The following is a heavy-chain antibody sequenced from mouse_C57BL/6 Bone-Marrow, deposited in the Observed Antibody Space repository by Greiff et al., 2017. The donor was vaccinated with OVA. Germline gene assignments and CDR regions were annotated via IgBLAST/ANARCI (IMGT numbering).Heavy chain of an antibody. Sequence: DVHLVESGGDLVKPGGSLKLSCAASGFTFSSYGMSWVRQTPDKRLEWVATISSGGSYTYYPDSVKGRFTISRDNAKNTLYLQMSSLKSEDTAMYYCARLGKGEAYWGQGTLVTVSA. CDR3: ARLGKGEAY. CDR1: GFTFSSYG. V-gene: IGHV5-6*01. J-gene: IGHJ3*01. CDR2: ISSGGSYT.